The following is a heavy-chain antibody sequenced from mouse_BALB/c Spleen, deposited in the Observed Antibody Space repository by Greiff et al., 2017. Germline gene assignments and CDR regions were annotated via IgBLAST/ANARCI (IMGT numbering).Heavy chain of an antibody. CDR3: ARYYYGSPYWYFDV. D-gene: IGHD1-1*01. CDR2: IWGDGST. CDR1: GFSLTGYG. Sequence: VQVVESGPGLVAPSQSLSITCTVSGFSLTGYGVNWVRQPPGKGLEWLGMIWGDGSTDYNSALKSRLSISKDNSKSQVFLKMNSLQTDDTARYYCARYYYGSPYWYFDVWGAGTTVTVSS. V-gene: IGHV2-6-7*01. J-gene: IGHJ1*01.